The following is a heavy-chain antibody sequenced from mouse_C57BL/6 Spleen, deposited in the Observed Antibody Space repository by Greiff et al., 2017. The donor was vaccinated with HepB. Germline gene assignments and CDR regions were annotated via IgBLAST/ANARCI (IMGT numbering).Heavy chain of an antibody. V-gene: IGHV7-3*01. D-gene: IGHD2-4*01. CDR3: ARSIYHDYDGAMDY. Sequence: EVKLMESGGGLVQPGGSLSLSCAASGFTFTDYYMSWVRQPPGKALEWLGFIRNKANGYTTEYSASVKGRFTISRDNSQSILYLQMNALRAEDSATYYCARSIYHDYDGAMDYWGQGTSVTVSS. J-gene: IGHJ4*01. CDR2: IRNKANGYTT. CDR1: GFTFTDYY.